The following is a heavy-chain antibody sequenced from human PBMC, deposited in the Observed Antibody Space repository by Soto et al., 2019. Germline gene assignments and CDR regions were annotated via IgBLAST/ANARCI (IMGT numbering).Heavy chain of an antibody. CDR2: ISGSGGST. D-gene: IGHD3-3*01. Sequence: GGSLRLSCAASAFTFSSYAMSWVRQAPGTGLEWVSAISGSGGSTYYADSVKGRFTISRDNSKNTLYLQMNSLRAEDTAVYYCAKDVGFLEWLLYHFDYWGQGT. CDR1: AFTFSSYA. V-gene: IGHV3-23*01. CDR3: AKDVGFLEWLLYHFDY. J-gene: IGHJ4*02.